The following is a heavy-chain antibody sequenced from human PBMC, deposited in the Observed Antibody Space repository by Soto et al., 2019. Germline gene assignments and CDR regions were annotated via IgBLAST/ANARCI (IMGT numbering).Heavy chain of an antibody. CDR3: AGRTMFGLYQASGMDF. Sequence: QVQLVQSGAEVKKPGSSVKVSCKASGGTFSSYAISWVRQAPGQGLEWMGGIIPIFGTANYAQKFEGRVTITEDETTSITNIEPSTLRSEDPDVYYCAGRTMFGLYQASGMDFWGQGTTVTVSS. D-gene: IGHD3-3*01. CDR1: GGTFSSYA. V-gene: IGHV1-69*01. CDR2: IIPIFGTA. J-gene: IGHJ6*02.